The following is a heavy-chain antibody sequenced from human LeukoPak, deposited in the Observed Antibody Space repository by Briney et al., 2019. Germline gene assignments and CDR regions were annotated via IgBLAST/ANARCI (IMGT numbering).Heavy chain of an antibody. CDR2: IRDSGDNT. D-gene: IGHD6-19*01. V-gene: IGHV3-23*01. CDR1: GFTFSIYA. J-gene: IGHJ3*02. Sequence: GGSLRLSCAASGFTFSIYAMSWVRQAPGKGLEWASVIRDSGDNTYYADAVKGRFTISRDNSKKTLHLQMNSLRAEDTAVYYCAKHGYNSGVYDAFEIWGQGTRVTVSS. CDR3: AKHGYNSGVYDAFEI.